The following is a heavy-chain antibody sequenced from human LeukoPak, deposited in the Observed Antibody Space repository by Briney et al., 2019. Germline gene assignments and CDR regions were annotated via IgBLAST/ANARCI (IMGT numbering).Heavy chain of an antibody. Sequence: GGSLRLSCAASQFTFINYSMNWVRQAPGKGLEWVSSISSGSSYIYYADSVEGRFTISRDNAKNMLYLQTNSLRAEDTAVYYCARDRDSSSWYYLDYWGQGTLVTVSS. CDR2: ISSGSSYI. V-gene: IGHV3-21*01. D-gene: IGHD6-13*01. CDR1: QFTFINYS. J-gene: IGHJ4*02. CDR3: ARDRDSSSWYYLDY.